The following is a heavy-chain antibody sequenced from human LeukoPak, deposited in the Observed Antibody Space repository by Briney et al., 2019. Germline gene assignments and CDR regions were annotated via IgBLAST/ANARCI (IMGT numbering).Heavy chain of an antibody. Sequence: PGGSLRLSCAASGFPFGDYYMSWIRQAPGKGLEWVSYISGGSHIYYADSVKGRFTISRDNAKNSLYLQMNSLRAEDTAVYYCARETGITIWGQGTLVTVSS. V-gene: IGHV3-11*01. CDR3: ARETGITI. D-gene: IGHD3-9*01. J-gene: IGHJ4*02. CDR2: ISGGSHI. CDR1: GFPFGDYY.